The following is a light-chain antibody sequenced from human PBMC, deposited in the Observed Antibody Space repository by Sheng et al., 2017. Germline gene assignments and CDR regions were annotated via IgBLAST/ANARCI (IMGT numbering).Light chain of an antibody. CDR2: GAS. Sequence: DIQMTQSPSSLSASVGDRVTITCRASQGISDSLAWYQQKPGQAPRLLIYGASSRAAGIPDRFSGSGSGTDFTLTISSLQPEDFAVYYCQYYGSSPLFGGGTKVEIK. V-gene: IGKV1-NL1*01. CDR1: QGISDS. J-gene: IGKJ4*01. CDR3: QYYGSSPL.